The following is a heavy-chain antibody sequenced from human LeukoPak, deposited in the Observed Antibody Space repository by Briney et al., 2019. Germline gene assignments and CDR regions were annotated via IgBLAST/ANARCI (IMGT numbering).Heavy chain of an antibody. Sequence: GGSLRLSCAASGFTFSCYAMSWVRQAPGRGLEWVSGITGSGGSTNYADSVEGRFTISRDNSKNTLYMQMNSLRAEDTAVYYCAKDPGYSGYDYIDYWGQGTLVTVSP. J-gene: IGHJ4*02. D-gene: IGHD5-12*01. CDR2: ITGSGGST. CDR3: AKDPGYSGYDYIDY. CDR1: GFTFSCYA. V-gene: IGHV3-23*01.